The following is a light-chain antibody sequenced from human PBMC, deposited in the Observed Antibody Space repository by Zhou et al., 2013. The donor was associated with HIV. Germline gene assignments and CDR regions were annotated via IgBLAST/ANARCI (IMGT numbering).Light chain of an antibody. V-gene: IGKV3-20*01. Sequence: ETVLTQSPATLSLSPGERATLSCRASRNIYNNYLAWYQQRPGQALRLLINVASSRATGIPDRFSGSGSGTDFTLTISTLYPEDFVVYYCQQYSSSPQTFGQGTKVEIK. CDR3: QQYSSSPQT. CDR1: RNIYNNY. CDR2: VAS. J-gene: IGKJ2*01.